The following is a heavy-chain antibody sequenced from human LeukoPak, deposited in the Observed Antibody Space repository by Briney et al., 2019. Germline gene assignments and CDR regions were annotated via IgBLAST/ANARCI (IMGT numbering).Heavy chain of an antibody. Sequence: GGSLRLSCAASVLTFTDFWMNWVRLAPGRGLECLANINPYGTEKYYVDSVKGRFAISRENAKNEVYREMNSLRAEDTGVYYCSGRDSSRSPRAYWGQGALVSVSS. D-gene: IGHD2-2*01. J-gene: IGHJ4*02. CDR3: SGRDSSRSPRAY. CDR2: INPYGTEK. CDR1: VLTFTDFW. V-gene: IGHV3-7*01.